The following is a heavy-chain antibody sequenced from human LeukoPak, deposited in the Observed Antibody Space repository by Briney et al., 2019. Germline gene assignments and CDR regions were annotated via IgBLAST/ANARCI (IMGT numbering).Heavy chain of an antibody. D-gene: IGHD3-22*01. Sequence: GGSLRLSCVASGFTFSSYGMHWVRQAPGKGLEWVAVISYDGSNKYYADSVKGRFTISRGNSKNTLYLQMNSLRAEDTAVYYCAKSPENYYDSSGYFDYWGQGTLVTVSS. CDR1: GFTFSSYG. CDR3: AKSPENYYDSSGYFDY. V-gene: IGHV3-30*18. CDR2: ISYDGSNK. J-gene: IGHJ4*02.